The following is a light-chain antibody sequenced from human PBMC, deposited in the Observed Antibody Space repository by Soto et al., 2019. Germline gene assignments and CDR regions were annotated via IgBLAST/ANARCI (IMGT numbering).Light chain of an antibody. CDR3: MQVLQSPIT. CDR1: QSLVHRHGYHY. CDR2: VAS. Sequence: DIVMTQSPLSLPVTPGEPASISCGSGQSLVHRHGYHYLAWYLQKPGQPPQPXIYVASTRATGVPDRFSGSGSGTDFTLKISRGEADDVGVYYCMQVLQSPITGGQGTRLEIK. J-gene: IGKJ5*01. V-gene: IGKV2-28*01.